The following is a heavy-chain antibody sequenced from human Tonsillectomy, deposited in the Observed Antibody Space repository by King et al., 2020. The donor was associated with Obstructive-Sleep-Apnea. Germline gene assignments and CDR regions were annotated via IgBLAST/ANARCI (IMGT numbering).Heavy chain of an antibody. CDR1: GFSVSSNY. CDR2: IYSGGSI. D-gene: IGHD3-3*01. CDR3: ASSNYDFWSGYYNYYGMDV. J-gene: IGHJ6*02. Sequence: VQLVESGGGLVQPGGSLRLSCAASGFSVSSNYMSWVRQAPEKGLEWVSLIYSGGSIYYADSVKGRFTISRDNSKNTCFLQMNSLRAEDTAIYYCASSNYDFWSGYYNYYGMDVWGQGTTVTVSS. V-gene: IGHV3-66*01.